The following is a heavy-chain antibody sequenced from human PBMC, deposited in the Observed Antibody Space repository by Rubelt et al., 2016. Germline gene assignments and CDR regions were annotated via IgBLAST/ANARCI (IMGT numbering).Heavy chain of an antibody. CDR3: AIGSGCWDY. CDR1: GFTFTSSA. CDR2: IVVGSGNT. V-gene: IGHV1-58*01. J-gene: IGHJ4*02. Sequence: QLVQSGPEVKKPGTSVKVSCKASGFTFTSSAVQWVRQARGQRLEWIGWIVVGSGNTNYAQKFQGRVTITAEESTSTAYMGLSSRRSEDTAVYYGAIGSGCWDYWGQGTLVTVSS. D-gene: IGHD3-22*01.